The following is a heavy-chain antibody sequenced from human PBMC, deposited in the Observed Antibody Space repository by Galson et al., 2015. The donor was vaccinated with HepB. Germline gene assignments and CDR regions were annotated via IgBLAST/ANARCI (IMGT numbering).Heavy chain of an antibody. Sequence: SVKVSCKVSGYTLTELSMHWVRQAPGKGLEWMRGFDPEDGETIYAQKFQGRVTMTEDTSTDTAYMELSSLRSEDTAVYYCATDRGHYYDSSGYYQHWGQGTLVTVSS. CDR3: ATDRGHYYDSSGYYQH. J-gene: IGHJ1*01. V-gene: IGHV1-24*01. CDR1: GYTLTELS. D-gene: IGHD3-22*01. CDR2: FDPEDGET.